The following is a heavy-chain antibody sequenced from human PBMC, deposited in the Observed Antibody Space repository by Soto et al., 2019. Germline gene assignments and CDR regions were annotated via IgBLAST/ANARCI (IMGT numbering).Heavy chain of an antibody. CDR1: CGSIISGGYY. CDR3: ASCSSTSCYRWVSFDI. Sequence: SETLSLTCTFSCGSIISGGYYWSWIRQHPGKGLEWIGYIYYSGSTYYNPSLKSRVTISVDTSKNQFSLKLSSVTAADTAVYYCASCSSTSCYRWVSFDIWGQGTMVTVSS. V-gene: IGHV4-31*03. CDR2: IYYSGST. D-gene: IGHD2-2*02. J-gene: IGHJ3*02.